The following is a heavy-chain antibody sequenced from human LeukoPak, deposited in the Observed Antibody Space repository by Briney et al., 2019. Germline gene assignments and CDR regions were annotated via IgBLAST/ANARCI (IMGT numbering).Heavy chain of an antibody. V-gene: IGHV3-7*03. CDR3: ASSKFDTSSSFDY. CDR2: IKQDGSEK. CDR1: GFTFSSYW. Sequence: GGSLRLSGAASGFTFSSYWMSWVRQAPGKGLEWVANIKQDGSEKYYVDSVKGRFTISRDNAKNSLYLQMNSLRAEDTAVYYCASSKFDTSSSFDYWGQGTLVTVSS. J-gene: IGHJ4*02. D-gene: IGHD3-16*01.